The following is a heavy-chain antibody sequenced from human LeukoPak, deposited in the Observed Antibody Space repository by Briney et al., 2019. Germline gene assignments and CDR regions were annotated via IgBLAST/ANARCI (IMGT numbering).Heavy chain of an antibody. CDR3: ARHGLGSDGYHYLDY. CDR2: IYPGDSIT. Sequence: GDSLKISCKGSGYSFTSYWIGWVRQMPGKGLEWMGMIYPGDSITSYSPSFQGHVSISPDKSITTAYLQWSSLKASDTAIYYCARHGLGSDGYHYLDYWGQGTLVTVSS. J-gene: IGHJ4*02. CDR1: GYSFTSYW. D-gene: IGHD3-10*01. V-gene: IGHV5-51*01.